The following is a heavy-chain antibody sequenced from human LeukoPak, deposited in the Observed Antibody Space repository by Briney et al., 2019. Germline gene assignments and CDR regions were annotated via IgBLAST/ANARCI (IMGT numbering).Heavy chain of an antibody. CDR1: GFTFRSYS. D-gene: IGHD6-6*01. J-gene: IGHJ4*02. Sequence: PGGSLRLSCAASGFTFRSYSMNWVRQAPGKGLEWVSYISSSNSTIYYGDSVKGRFTISRDNAGNSLYLQMNSLRAEDTAVYYCARGSSSGRGALDYWGQGTLVTVSS. CDR2: ISSSNSTI. V-gene: IGHV3-48*04. CDR3: ARGSSSGRGALDY.